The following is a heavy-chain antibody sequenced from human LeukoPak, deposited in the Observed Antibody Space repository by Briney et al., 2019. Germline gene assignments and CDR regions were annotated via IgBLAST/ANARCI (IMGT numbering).Heavy chain of an antibody. Sequence: EASVKVSCKVSGYTLTELSMHWVRQAPGKGLEWMGGFDPEDGETIYAQKFQGRVTMTEDTSTDTAYMELSSLRSEDTAVYYCATGGTSGSRTLQHWGQGTLVTVSS. V-gene: IGHV1-24*01. CDR2: FDPEDGET. CDR1: GYTLTELS. D-gene: IGHD1-26*01. CDR3: ATGGTSGSRTLQH. J-gene: IGHJ1*01.